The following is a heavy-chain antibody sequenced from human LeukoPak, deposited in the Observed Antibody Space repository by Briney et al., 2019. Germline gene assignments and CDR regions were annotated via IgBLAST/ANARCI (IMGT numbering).Heavy chain of an antibody. CDR1: GASVSASGQY. Sequence: SETLSLTCTVSGASVSASGQYWGWIRQPSGKGLEWIATLHFSGSTYYETSLKSRLTISVDTSKNQFSLKLNSVTSADTAVYYCARDWDGGFDFNTFDIWGLGTMVTVSS. CDR3: ARDWDGGFDFNTFDI. J-gene: IGHJ3*02. CDR2: LHFSGST. D-gene: IGHD5-12*01. V-gene: IGHV4-39*07.